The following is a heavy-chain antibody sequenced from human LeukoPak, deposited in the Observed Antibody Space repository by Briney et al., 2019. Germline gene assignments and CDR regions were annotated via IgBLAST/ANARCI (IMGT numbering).Heavy chain of an antibody. Sequence: SQTLSLTCTVSGGSISSGGYYWSWIRQHPGKGLEWIGYIYYSGSTYYNPSLKSRVTISVDTSKNQFSLKLSSVTAADTAVYYCARDTHGDRTWFDPWGQGTLVTVSS. J-gene: IGHJ5*02. CDR2: IYYSGST. CDR1: GGSISSGGYY. V-gene: IGHV4-31*03. CDR3: ARDTHGDRTWFDP. D-gene: IGHD7-27*01.